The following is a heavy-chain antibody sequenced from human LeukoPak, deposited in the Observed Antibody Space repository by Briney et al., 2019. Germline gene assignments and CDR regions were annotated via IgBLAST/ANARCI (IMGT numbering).Heavy chain of an antibody. Sequence: GGSLRLSCAASGFTFSTYGMHWVRQAPGKGLEWVAFIRYDGTNKYYADSVKGRFTISRDNSKNTLYLQMNSLRPEDTAVYYCAKEPRYSSSWRGDYYYMDVWGKGTTVTISS. CDR3: AKEPRYSSSWRGDYYYMDV. V-gene: IGHV3-30*02. D-gene: IGHD6-13*01. CDR1: GFTFSTYG. CDR2: IRYDGTNK. J-gene: IGHJ6*03.